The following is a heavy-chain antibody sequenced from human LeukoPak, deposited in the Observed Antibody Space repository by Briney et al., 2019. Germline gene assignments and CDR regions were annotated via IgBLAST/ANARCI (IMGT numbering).Heavy chain of an antibody. Sequence: ASVKVSCKASGYSFTGYYMHWVRQAPGQGLEWMGWINPNSGGAKYAQKFQGRVTMTRDTSITTAYMELSRVRSDDTAVYYCARGRSWNDWADYWGQGTLVTVSS. CDR3: ARGRSWNDWADY. D-gene: IGHD1-1*01. CDR2: INPNSGGA. J-gene: IGHJ4*02. CDR1: GYSFTGYY. V-gene: IGHV1-2*02.